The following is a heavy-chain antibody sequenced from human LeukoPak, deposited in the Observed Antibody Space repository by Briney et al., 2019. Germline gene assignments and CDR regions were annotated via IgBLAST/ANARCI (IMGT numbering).Heavy chain of an antibody. Sequence: PGGSLRLSCEAPGFTFSDHYMDWVRQAPGKGLEWVGRTRNKANSYSTEYAASVKGRFTISRDDSNNSLYLQMNSLKTEDTAVYYCTTGETGTMGYWGQGTLVTVSS. CDR1: GFTFSDHY. CDR3: TTGETGTMGY. CDR2: TRNKANSYST. D-gene: IGHD1-7*01. V-gene: IGHV3-72*01. J-gene: IGHJ4*02.